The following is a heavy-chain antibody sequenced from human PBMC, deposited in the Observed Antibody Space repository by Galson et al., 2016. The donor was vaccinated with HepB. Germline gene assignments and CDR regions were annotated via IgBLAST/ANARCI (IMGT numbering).Heavy chain of an antibody. CDR3: ARDSTATPRHNWFDP. CDR1: GLTFSHFT. CDR2: ISSSSNYI. Sequence: SLRLSCAASGLTFSHFTMHWVRQAPGKGLEWVSSISSSSNYIYYADSVRGRFTISRDNAKNLLYLQMNSLRAEDTAVYYCARDSTATPRHNWFDPWGQGTLVTVSS. V-gene: IGHV3-21*01. D-gene: IGHD2-21*02. J-gene: IGHJ5*02.